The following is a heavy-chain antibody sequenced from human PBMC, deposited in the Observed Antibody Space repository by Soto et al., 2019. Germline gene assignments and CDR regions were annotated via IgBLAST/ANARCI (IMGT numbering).Heavy chain of an antibody. J-gene: IGHJ4*01. Sequence: GGSLRLSCAASGFTFSSSAMHWVRQASGKGLEWVGRIRSKANSYATAYSASVKGRFTISRDDSNYTAYLQMNSLKTEDTAVYYCTCTYYYGSGSYRKFDYWGQEPWSPSPQ. V-gene: IGHV3-73*01. CDR2: IRSKANSYAT. CDR1: GFTFSSSA. D-gene: IGHD3-10*01. CDR3: TCTYYYGSGSYRKFDY.